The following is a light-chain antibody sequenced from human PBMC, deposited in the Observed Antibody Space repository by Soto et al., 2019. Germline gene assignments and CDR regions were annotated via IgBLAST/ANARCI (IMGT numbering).Light chain of an antibody. CDR2: DAS. J-gene: IGKJ5*01. Sequence: DIQMTQSPSSLSASVGDRVTITCQASQNLNNYLNWYQQKPGRAPKLLIYDASNLEAGVPSRFRGSGSGTDSTFTISRLQPEDIATYYCQQYENRPSLGQGTQREIK. V-gene: IGKV1-33*01. CDR1: QNLNNY. CDR3: QQYENRPS.